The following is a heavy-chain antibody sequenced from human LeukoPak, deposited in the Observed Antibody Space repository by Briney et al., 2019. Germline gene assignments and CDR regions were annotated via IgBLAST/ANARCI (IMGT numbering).Heavy chain of an antibody. CDR2: ISGSGSPS. CDR1: GFTFTGHE. J-gene: IGHJ4*02. Sequence: PGGSLRLSCAASGFTFTGHEMNWVRQAPGKELEWLSCISGSGSPSYYADSVKGRFTISRDNAKNSLYLQMNSLRAEDTAIYYCARGFRDTAMYLDFWGRGTLVTVSS. CDR3: ARGFRDTAMYLDF. V-gene: IGHV3-48*03. D-gene: IGHD5-18*01.